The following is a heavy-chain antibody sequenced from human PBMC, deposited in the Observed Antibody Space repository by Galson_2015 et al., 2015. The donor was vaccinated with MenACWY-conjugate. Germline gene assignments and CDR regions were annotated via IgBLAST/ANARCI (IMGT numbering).Heavy chain of an antibody. CDR3: ARGDSSGYLPNYFDY. V-gene: IGHV4-4*02. J-gene: IGHJ4*02. D-gene: IGHD3-22*01. Sequence: DTLSLTCAVSVGSISSSNWWSWVRQPPGKGLEWIGEIYHSGSTNYNPSLKSRVTISVDKSKNQFSLKLSSVTAADTAVYYCARGDSSGYLPNYFDYWGQGTLVTVSS. CDR1: VGSISSSNW. CDR2: IYHSGST.